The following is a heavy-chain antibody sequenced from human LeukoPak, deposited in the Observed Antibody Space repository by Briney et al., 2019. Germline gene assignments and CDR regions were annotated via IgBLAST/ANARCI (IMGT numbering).Heavy chain of an antibody. J-gene: IGHJ5*02. D-gene: IGHD3-10*01. CDR3: ARELRRGLSWLFDP. V-gene: IGHV1-3*01. CDR1: GYTFTSYA. Sequence: GASVKVSCKASGYTFTSYAMHWVRQAPGQRLEWMGWINAGNGNTKYSQKFQGRVTITRDTSASTAYMELSSLRSEDTAVYYCARELRRGLSWLFDPWGQGTLVTVSS. CDR2: INAGNGNT.